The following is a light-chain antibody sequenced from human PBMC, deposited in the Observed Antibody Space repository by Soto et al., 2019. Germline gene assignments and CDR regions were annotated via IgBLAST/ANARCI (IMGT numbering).Light chain of an antibody. Sequence: DIRMTQSPSSLSASVGDRVTITCRASQSISSYLNWYQQKPGKAPKLLIYAASSLRSGVPSRFSGSGSGTDFTLTISSLQPEDFATYYCQQSYSTPSTFGGGTKVDIK. CDR2: AAS. CDR3: QQSYSTPST. V-gene: IGKV1-39*01. J-gene: IGKJ4*01. CDR1: QSISSY.